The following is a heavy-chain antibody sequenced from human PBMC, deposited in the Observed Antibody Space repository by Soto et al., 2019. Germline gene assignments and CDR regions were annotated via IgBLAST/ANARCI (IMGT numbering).Heavy chain of an antibody. Sequence: LRLSCVVSGVTFGNYGMHWVRQCPGKGLEWLAGISFDATQTYYADPVRGRFAISRDNSKNTVYLEMNSLRNEDTALYYCARDSDPRMIPEILMDDFDYWGQGTQVTVSS. CDR3: ARDSDPRMIPEILMDDFDY. J-gene: IGHJ4*02. D-gene: IGHD3-16*01. CDR2: ISFDATQT. CDR1: GVTFGNYG. V-gene: IGHV3-30*03.